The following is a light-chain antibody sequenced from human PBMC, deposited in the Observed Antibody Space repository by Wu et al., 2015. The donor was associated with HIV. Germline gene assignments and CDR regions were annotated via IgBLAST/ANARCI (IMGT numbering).Light chain of an antibody. J-gene: IGKJ1*01. Sequence: AIRMTQSPSSLSASTGDRVTITCRASQSISSYLAWYQQIPGKAPKLLIYAASTLQSGVPLRFSGSGSGTDFTLTISCLQSEDFTTYYCQQYYSYPWTFGQGTKVEIK. CDR3: QQYYSYPWT. V-gene: IGKV1-8*01. CDR2: AAS. CDR1: QSISSY.